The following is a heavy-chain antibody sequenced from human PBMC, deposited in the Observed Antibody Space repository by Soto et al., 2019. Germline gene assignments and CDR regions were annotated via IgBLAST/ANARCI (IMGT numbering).Heavy chain of an antibody. Sequence: EVQLLESGGGLVQPGGSLRLSCAASGFTFSSYAMSWVRQAPGKGLEWVSAISGSGGSTYYADSVKGRFTISRDNSKNTLYLQMNSLRAEDTAVYYCAKLYSFMITFGGVTPRGYYFDYWGQGTLVTVSS. J-gene: IGHJ4*02. D-gene: IGHD3-16*01. CDR3: AKLYSFMITFGGVTPRGYYFDY. CDR2: ISGSGGST. CDR1: GFTFSSYA. V-gene: IGHV3-23*01.